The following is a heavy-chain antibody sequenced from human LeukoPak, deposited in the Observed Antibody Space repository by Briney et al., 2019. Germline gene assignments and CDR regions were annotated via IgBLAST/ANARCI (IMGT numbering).Heavy chain of an antibody. CDR1: GDSVSSNSAA. Sequence: PSQTLSLTCAISGDSVSSNSAAWNWLRQSSSGGLEWLGRTYYRSKRNNEYAVSVRGRMTISPDTSENQFSLHLDSVTPEDTAVYFCARGFRKDFLSGYYVFDFWGQGTRVTVSS. J-gene: IGHJ4*02. CDR3: ARGFRKDFLSGYYVFDF. D-gene: IGHD3-3*01. CDR2: TYYRSKRNN. V-gene: IGHV6-1*01.